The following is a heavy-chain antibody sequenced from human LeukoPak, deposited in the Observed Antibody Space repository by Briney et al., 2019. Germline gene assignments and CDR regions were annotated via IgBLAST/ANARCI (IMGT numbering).Heavy chain of an antibody. CDR2: IYYSGST. CDR3: ARGSRGSSWIFDY. CDR1: GGSISSYY. V-gene: IGHV4-59*01. J-gene: IGHJ4*02. D-gene: IGHD6-13*01. Sequence: SGTLSFTCTVSGGSISSYYWSWIRQPPGKGLEWIAYIYYSGSTNYNPSLKSRVTISVDTSKNQFSLKLSSVTAADTAVYYCARGSRGSSWIFDYWGQGALVTVSS.